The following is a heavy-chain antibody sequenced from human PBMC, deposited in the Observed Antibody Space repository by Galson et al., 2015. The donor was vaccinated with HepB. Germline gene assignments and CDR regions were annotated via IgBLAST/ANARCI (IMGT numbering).Heavy chain of an antibody. CDR1: GFSFSSYW. D-gene: IGHD3-16*01. V-gene: IGHV3-7*03. CDR2: IKDDGSET. J-gene: IGHJ4*02. CDR3: ARDPNAWDY. Sequence: SLRLSCAASGFSFSSYWMSWVRQAPGKGLEWVANIKDDGSETYYVDSVKGRFTVSRDNVKNSLYLQMSSLRAEDTAVYYCARDPNAWDYWGQGTVVTVSS.